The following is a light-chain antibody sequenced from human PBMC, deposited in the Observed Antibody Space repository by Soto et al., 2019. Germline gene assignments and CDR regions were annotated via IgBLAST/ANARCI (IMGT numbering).Light chain of an antibody. V-gene: IGKV1-5*03. CDR3: QQYSGYSLT. CDR2: KAS. CDR1: QSISSW. Sequence: DIPMTQSPSTLSASVGDRVTITCRASQSISSWLAWYQQKPGKAPKLLIYKASSLESGVPSRFSGSESGTEYTLTISGLQPDDFATYYCQQYSGYSLTFGGGTKVEIK. J-gene: IGKJ4*01.